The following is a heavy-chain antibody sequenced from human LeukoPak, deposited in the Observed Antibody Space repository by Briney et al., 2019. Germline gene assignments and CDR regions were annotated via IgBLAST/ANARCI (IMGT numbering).Heavy chain of an antibody. CDR2: IFYGGST. J-gene: IGHJ4*02. Sequence: SETLPLTCTVSGGSISSYYWGWIRQPPGKGLEWIGSIFYGGSTYYNPSFKSRVIISEDTSKNQFSLKLSSVTAADTAMYYCARSATVTTGYFDYWGQGTLVTVSS. CDR3: ARSATVTTGYFDY. D-gene: IGHD4-17*01. V-gene: IGHV4-39*07. CDR1: GGSISSYY.